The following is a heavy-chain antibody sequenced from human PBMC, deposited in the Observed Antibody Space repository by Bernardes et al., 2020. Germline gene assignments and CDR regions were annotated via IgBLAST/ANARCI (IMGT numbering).Heavy chain of an antibody. D-gene: IGHD2-2*01. CDR3: ARHIVVVPAAMYYYYGMDV. CDR2: INHSGST. J-gene: IGHJ6*02. Sequence: SETLSLTCAVYGGSFSGYYWSWIRQPPGKGLEWIGEINHSGSTNYNPSLKSRVTISVDTSKNQFSLKLSSVTAADTAVYYCARHIVVVPAAMYYYYGMDVWGQGTTVTVSS. V-gene: IGHV4-34*01. CDR1: GGSFSGYY.